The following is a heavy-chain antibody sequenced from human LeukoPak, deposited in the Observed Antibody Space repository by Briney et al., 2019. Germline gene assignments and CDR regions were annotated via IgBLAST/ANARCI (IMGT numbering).Heavy chain of an antibody. CDR3: ARTGDYSRSTGGWFDP. V-gene: IGHV4-59*11. Sequence: SETLSLTCTVSGDSISSHYWSWVRQAPGKGLEWIVYIFYSGSTHYSPSLKSRLTISLATSKNQFSLSLKSVTAADTAVYFCARTGDYSRSTGGWFDPWGQGTLVTVSS. J-gene: IGHJ5*02. D-gene: IGHD4-11*01. CDR2: IFYSGST. CDR1: GDSISSHY.